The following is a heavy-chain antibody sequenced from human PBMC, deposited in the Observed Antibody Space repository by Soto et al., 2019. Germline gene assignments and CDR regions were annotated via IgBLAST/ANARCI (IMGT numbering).Heavy chain of an antibody. Sequence: EVQLVESGGGLVQPGESLRLSCDASGFTFSNHWMHWVRQAPGKGPVWVARIKTDGSTTNYADYVKGRFTVSRDNAKNTLFLQMNSLRVEDTAVYYCARNWNGVDYWGQGTLVTVSS. CDR1: GFTFSNHW. D-gene: IGHD1-1*01. V-gene: IGHV3-74*01. CDR3: ARNWNGVDY. J-gene: IGHJ4*02. CDR2: IKTDGSTT.